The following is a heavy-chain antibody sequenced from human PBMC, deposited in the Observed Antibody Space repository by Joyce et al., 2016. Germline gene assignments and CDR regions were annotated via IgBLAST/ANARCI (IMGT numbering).Heavy chain of an antibody. D-gene: IGHD2-15*01. V-gene: IGHV3-30*18. CDR1: GFTFSNYG. Sequence: QVQLVESGGGVVQPGRSLRLSCAASGFTFSNYGMHWVRQAPGKGLEGVAVISFDGSNKYYTDSVKGRFTISRDNSKHTLFLQMNSLRAEDAAMYYCAKYAIVVEDGFDVWGQGTMVTVSS. J-gene: IGHJ3*01. CDR3: AKYAIVVEDGFDV. CDR2: ISFDGSNK.